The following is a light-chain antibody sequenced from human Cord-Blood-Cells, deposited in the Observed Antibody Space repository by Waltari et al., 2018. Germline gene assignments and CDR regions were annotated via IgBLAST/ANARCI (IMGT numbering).Light chain of an antibody. V-gene: IGLV3-19*01. CDR1: SLRSYY. Sequence: SSELTQDPAVSVALGQTVRITCQGDSLRSYYASWYQQKPGPAPVLVIYGKNNRPSGIPDRFSGSSSGNTASLTITGAQAEDGADYYCNSRDSSGNHYVFGTGTKVTVL. CDR3: NSRDSSGNHYV. CDR2: GKN. J-gene: IGLJ1*01.